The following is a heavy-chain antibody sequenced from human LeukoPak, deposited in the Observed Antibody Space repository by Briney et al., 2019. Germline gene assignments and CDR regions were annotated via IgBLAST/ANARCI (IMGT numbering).Heavy chain of an antibody. V-gene: IGHV3-33*01. CDR2: IWYDGSNK. Sequence: PGGSLRLSCAASGFTFSSYGMHWVRQAPGKGLEWVAVIWYDGSNKYYADSVKGRFTISRDNSKNTLYLQMNSLRAEDTAVYYCARDRPVATIYDYWGQGTLATVSS. D-gene: IGHD5-12*01. CDR1: GFTFSSYG. J-gene: IGHJ4*02. CDR3: ARDRPVATIYDY.